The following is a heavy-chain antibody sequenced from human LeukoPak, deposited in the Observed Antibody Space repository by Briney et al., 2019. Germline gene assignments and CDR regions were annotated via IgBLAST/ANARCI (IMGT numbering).Heavy chain of an antibody. Sequence: PSETLSLTCAVYGGSFSGYYWSWIRQPPGKGLEWIGEINHSGSTNYNPSLKSRVTISVDTSKNQFSLKLSSVTAADTAVYYCASDDHTVTTYYFDYWGQGTLVTVSS. D-gene: IGHD4-17*01. CDR1: GGSFSGYY. J-gene: IGHJ4*02. CDR3: ASDDHTVTTYYFDY. V-gene: IGHV4-34*01. CDR2: INHSGST.